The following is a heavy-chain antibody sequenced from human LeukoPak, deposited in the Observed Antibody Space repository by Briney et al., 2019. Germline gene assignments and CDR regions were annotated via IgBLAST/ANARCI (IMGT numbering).Heavy chain of an antibody. Sequence: GGSLRLSCAASGLTFDDYGMSWVRQAPGKGLEWVSYISSSSSTIYYADSVKGRFTISRDNAKNSLYLQMNGLRAEDTAVYYCARVRIQSKNWFDPWGQGTLVTVSS. CDR1: GLTFDDYG. CDR3: ARVRIQSKNWFDP. J-gene: IGHJ5*02. CDR2: ISSSSSTI. V-gene: IGHV3-48*01. D-gene: IGHD4-11*01.